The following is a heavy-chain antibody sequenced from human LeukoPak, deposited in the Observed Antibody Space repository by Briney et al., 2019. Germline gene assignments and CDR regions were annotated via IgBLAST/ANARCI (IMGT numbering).Heavy chain of an antibody. CDR3: ARFPNYDVLTDYYASHHGLDV. CDR1: GGSIGSSTYY. J-gene: IGHJ6*02. Sequence: PSETLSLTCSVSGGSIGSSTYYWAWIRQPPGKGLEWIGNLFYSGTTYYNPSLESRVNLSVDTSMKHFSLMLGSVTAADTAVYFCARFPNYDVLTDYYASHHGLDVWGHGTTVIVSS. CDR2: LFYSGTT. D-gene: IGHD3-9*01. V-gene: IGHV4-39*02.